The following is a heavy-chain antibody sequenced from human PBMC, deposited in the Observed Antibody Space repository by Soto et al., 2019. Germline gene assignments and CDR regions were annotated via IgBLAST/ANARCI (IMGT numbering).Heavy chain of an antibody. V-gene: IGHV3-30*18. CDR1: GFTFSSYG. D-gene: IGHD5-12*01. CDR3: AKEGGYNSPWFDD. J-gene: IGHJ4*02. CDR2: ISYDGSNK. Sequence: QVQLVESGGGVVQPGRSLRLSCAASGFTFSSYGMHWVRRAPGKGLEWVAVISYDGSNKYYADSVKGRFTISRDNSKNTLYLQMNSLRAEDTAVYYCAKEGGYNSPWFDDWGQGTLVTVSS.